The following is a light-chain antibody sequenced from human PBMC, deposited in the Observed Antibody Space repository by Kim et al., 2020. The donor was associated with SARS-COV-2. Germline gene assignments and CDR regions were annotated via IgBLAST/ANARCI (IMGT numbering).Light chain of an antibody. Sequence: GQSITISCTGTSIDVGGYNYVSWYQHHPGKAPKLMIFDVNNRPSGLSNRFSGSKSGNTASLTISGLQAEDEADYYCSSYATTRSYVFGTGTKVTVL. CDR3: SSYATTRSYV. CDR2: DVN. J-gene: IGLJ1*01. V-gene: IGLV2-14*03. CDR1: SIDVGGYNY.